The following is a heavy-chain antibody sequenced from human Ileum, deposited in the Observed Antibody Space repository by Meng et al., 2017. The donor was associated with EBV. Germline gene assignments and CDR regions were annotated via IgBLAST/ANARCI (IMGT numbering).Heavy chain of an antibody. CDR1: GASMSSSNYY. D-gene: IGHD3-3*02. V-gene: IGHV4-39*07. CDR2: IFYRGNT. J-gene: IGHJ5*02. CDR3: ASYNRGRGGISS. Sequence: LQRQESGQGLGRPSATLSLTCSVSGASMSSSNYYWGWIRQSPGKALECIGTIFYRGNTFYNPSLKTRLTISVDTSKNEFSLNLKSVTAADTAVYYCASYNRGRGGISSWGQGTLVTVSS.